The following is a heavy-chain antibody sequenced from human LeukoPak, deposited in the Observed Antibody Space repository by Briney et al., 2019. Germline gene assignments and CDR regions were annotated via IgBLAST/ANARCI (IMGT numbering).Heavy chain of an antibody. CDR2: IYTGGNT. Sequence: PGGSLRLSCAASGFIVSHKYMAWVRQAPGKGLEWLSIIYTGGNTVSAESVKGRFIISRDNSRNTVHLQMNSLRDDDTAVYYCARGQIDLLRNYFVSWGPGTLVAVSS. CDR1: GFIVSHKY. CDR3: ARGQIDLLRNYFVS. V-gene: IGHV3-66*01. J-gene: IGHJ4*02. D-gene: IGHD3-22*01.